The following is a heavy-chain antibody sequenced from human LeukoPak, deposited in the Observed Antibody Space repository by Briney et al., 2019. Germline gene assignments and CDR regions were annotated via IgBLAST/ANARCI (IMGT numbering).Heavy chain of an antibody. CDR3: ATPLTFGGVIVTSFRDY. Sequence: PSETLSLTCAVYGGSFSGYYWSWIRQPPGKGLEWIGEINHSGSTNYNPSLKSRVTISVDTSKNQFSLKLSSVTAADTAVYYCATPLTFGGVIVTSFRDYWGQGTLVTVSS. CDR1: GGSFSGYY. D-gene: IGHD3-16*02. V-gene: IGHV4-34*01. J-gene: IGHJ4*02. CDR2: INHSGST.